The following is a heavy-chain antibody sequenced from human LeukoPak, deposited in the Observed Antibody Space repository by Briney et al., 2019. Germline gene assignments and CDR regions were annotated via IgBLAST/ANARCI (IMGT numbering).Heavy chain of an antibody. V-gene: IGHV1-18*01. D-gene: IGHD6-19*01. CDR2: ISAYNGNT. Sequence: ASVKVSCKASGYTFTSYVISWVRQAPGQGLEGMGWISAYNGNTNYAQKLQGRVTMTTDTSTSTAYMELRSLRSDDTAVYYCAREWLAGGYNWFDPWGQGTLVTVSS. CDR1: GYTFTSYV. CDR3: AREWLAGGYNWFDP. J-gene: IGHJ5*02.